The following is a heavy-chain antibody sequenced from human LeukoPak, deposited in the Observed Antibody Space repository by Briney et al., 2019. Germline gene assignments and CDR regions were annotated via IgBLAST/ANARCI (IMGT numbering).Heavy chain of an antibody. CDR2: IYTSGST. V-gene: IGHV4-61*02. CDR1: GGSISSGSYY. J-gene: IGHJ3*02. Sequence: SETLSLTCTVSGGSISSGSYYWSWIRQPAGKGLEWIGRIYTSGSTNYSPSLKSRVTISVDTSKNQFSLKLSSVTAADTAVYYCARERGPTYYYDSSGYRASHDAFDIWGQGTMVTVSS. CDR3: ARERGPTYYYDSSGYRASHDAFDI. D-gene: IGHD3-22*01.